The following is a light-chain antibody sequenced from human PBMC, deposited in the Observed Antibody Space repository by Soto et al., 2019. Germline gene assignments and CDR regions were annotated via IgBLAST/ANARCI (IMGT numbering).Light chain of an antibody. Sequence: SPLTQPASVSGSPGQSITISCTATRSEVCRYNYVSWYQQHPGKAPKLMIYEVTYRPSGVSARFSGSKSGNTASLTISGLQAEDEADYHCGSYSATSTPDVLFGGGTQLTVL. CDR1: RSEVCRYNY. CDR3: GSYSATSTPDVL. CDR2: EVT. J-gene: IGLJ2*01. V-gene: IGLV2-14*01.